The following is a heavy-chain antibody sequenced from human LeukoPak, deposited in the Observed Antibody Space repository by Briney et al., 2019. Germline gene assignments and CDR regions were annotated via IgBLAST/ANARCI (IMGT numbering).Heavy chain of an antibody. J-gene: IGHJ4*02. CDR2: IYYSGST. Sequence: PSETLSLTCTVSGASISTSAHYWGWIRQPPGKGLDWIGNIYYSGSTYYNPSLKSRVTISVDSSKNKFSLRLSSVTTADTAVYYCAKSDGYGLIDYWGQGTLVTVSS. V-gene: IGHV4-39*01. D-gene: IGHD5-24*01. CDR1: GASISTSAHY. CDR3: AKSDGYGLIDY.